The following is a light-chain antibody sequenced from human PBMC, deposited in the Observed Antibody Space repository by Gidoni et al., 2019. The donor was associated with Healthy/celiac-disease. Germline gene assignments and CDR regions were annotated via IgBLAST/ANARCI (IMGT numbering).Light chain of an antibody. J-gene: IGKJ4*01. CDR1: QDITNY. V-gene: IGKV1-33*01. Sequence: DIQMTQSPSSLSASVGDRVTITCQASQDITNYLNWYQQKPGKAPKLLIYDASNLETGVPSRFSGSGSGTDFTSTISSLQPEDIATYYCQQYGNLPLTFGGXTKVEIK. CDR3: QQYGNLPLT. CDR2: DAS.